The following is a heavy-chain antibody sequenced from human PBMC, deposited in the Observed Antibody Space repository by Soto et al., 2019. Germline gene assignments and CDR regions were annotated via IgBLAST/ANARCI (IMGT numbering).Heavy chain of an antibody. Sequence: QLHLQESGPGLVKPSGTLSLTCAVSGDSINSDDWWSWVRQPPGKGLEWIGEISHRGSTNYNPSLKSRVTISVDKSKTQFSLKLRSVTAADTAVYYCASVSGDVVVVPTTMGYNWFDPWGQGTLVTVSS. D-gene: IGHD2-2*01. J-gene: IGHJ5*02. CDR2: ISHRGST. CDR1: GDSINSDDW. V-gene: IGHV4-4*02. CDR3: ASVSGDVVVVPTTMGYNWFDP.